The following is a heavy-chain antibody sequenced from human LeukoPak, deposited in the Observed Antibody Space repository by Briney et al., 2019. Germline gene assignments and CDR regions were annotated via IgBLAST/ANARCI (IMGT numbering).Heavy chain of an antibody. CDR3: AKTGYPPYYYGMDV. V-gene: IGHV3-23*01. CDR1: GFTFSSYA. Sequence: GGSLRLSWAASGFTFSSYAMSWVRQAPGKGLEWVSAISGSGGSTYYADSVKGRFTISRDNSKNTLYLQMNTLGAEDTAVYYCAKTGYPPYYYGMDVWGQGTTVTVSS. D-gene: IGHD3-9*01. CDR2: ISGSGGST. J-gene: IGHJ6*02.